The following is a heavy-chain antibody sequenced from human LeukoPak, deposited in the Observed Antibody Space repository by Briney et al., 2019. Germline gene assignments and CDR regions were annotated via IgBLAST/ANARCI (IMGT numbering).Heavy chain of an antibody. CDR2: IFYSGST. Sequence: SETLSLTCIVSGGSISSGGHYWRWIRQHPGKGLEWIGYIFYSGSTYYNPSLKSRVTISVDTSKNQFSLKLSSVTAADTAVYYCARTRYSSSYHAFDNWGQGTLVTVSS. CDR1: GGSISSGGHY. CDR3: ARTRYSSSYHAFDN. V-gene: IGHV4-31*03. J-gene: IGHJ4*02. D-gene: IGHD3-3*01.